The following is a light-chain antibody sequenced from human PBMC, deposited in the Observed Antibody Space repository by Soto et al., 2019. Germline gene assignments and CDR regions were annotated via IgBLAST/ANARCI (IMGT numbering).Light chain of an antibody. Sequence: DIWITQSPATLSTSIGDSVTITCRASQSISNWLAWYQQKPGKAPKLLIYDASNLESGVPSRFSGSGSGTEFTLTISSLQPDDFATYFCQQYNSYSQTFGQGTKVDIK. J-gene: IGKJ1*01. CDR3: QQYNSYSQT. CDR1: QSISNW. CDR2: DAS. V-gene: IGKV1-5*01.